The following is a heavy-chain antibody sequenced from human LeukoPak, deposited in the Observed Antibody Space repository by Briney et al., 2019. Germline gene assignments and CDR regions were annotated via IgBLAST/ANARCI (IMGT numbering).Heavy chain of an antibody. J-gene: IGHJ4*02. CDR2: ISGSGGST. CDR1: GFAFSSYA. D-gene: IGHD7-27*01. Sequence: PGGSLRLSCAASGFAFSSYAMSWVRQAPGKGLEWVSAISGSGGSTYYADSVKGRFTISRDNSKNTLYLQMNSLRAEDTAVYYCAKAVFLTWCFDYWGQGTLVTVSS. CDR3: AKAVFLTWCFDY. V-gene: IGHV3-23*01.